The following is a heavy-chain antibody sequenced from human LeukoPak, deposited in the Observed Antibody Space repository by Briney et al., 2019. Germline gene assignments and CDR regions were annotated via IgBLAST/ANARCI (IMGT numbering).Heavy chain of an antibody. D-gene: IGHD1-26*01. CDR2: IYYSGST. CDR1: GGSISSYY. CDR3: ATGKNWFDP. V-gene: IGHV4-59*01. Sequence: SETLSLTCTVSGGSISSYYWSWIRQPPGKGLEWIGYIYYSGSTNYNPSLKSRVTMSVDTAKNQFSLKLSSVTAADTAVYYCATGKNWFDPWGQGTLVTVSS. J-gene: IGHJ5*02.